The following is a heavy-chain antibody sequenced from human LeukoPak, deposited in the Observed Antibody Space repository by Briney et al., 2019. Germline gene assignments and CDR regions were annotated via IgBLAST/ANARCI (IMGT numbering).Heavy chain of an antibody. D-gene: IGHD5-18*01. J-gene: IGHJ5*02. Sequence: GGSLRLSCAASGFTFSSFALSWVRQAPGKGLEWVSSISGSGDSTYYMESVKGRFTISRDNSKNTLYLQMNSLRAEDTAVYYCAKDHVDTAMASWGQGTLVTVSS. CDR3: AKDHVDTAMAS. CDR2: ISGSGDST. V-gene: IGHV3-23*01. CDR1: GFTFSSFA.